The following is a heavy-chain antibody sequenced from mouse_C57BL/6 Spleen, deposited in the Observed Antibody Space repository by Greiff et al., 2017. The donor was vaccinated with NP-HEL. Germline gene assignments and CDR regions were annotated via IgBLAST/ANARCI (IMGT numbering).Heavy chain of an antibody. V-gene: IGHV5-6*01. CDR2: ISSGGSYT. J-gene: IGHJ4*01. Sequence: EVKLVESGGDLVKPGGSLKLSCAASGFTFSSYGMSWVRQTPDKRLEWVATISSGGSYTYYPDSVKGRFTISRDNAKNTLYLQMSSLKSEDTAMYYCARVTGTEAMDYWGQGTSVTVSS. D-gene: IGHD4-1*01. CDR1: GFTFSSYG. CDR3: ARVTGTEAMDY.